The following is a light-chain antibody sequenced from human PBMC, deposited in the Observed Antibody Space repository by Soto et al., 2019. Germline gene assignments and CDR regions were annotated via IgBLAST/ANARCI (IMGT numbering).Light chain of an antibody. J-gene: IGKJ1*01. CDR1: QSVSRN. CDR3: QQYNNWLPPWT. V-gene: IGKV3-15*01. Sequence: EIVITQSPATLSVSPGERATLSCRASQSVSRNLALYQQKPGQAPRLLIYGASTRATDVPARFSGSGSGTEFTLTISSLQSGDFAVYYCQQYNNWLPPWTFGQGTKL. CDR2: GAS.